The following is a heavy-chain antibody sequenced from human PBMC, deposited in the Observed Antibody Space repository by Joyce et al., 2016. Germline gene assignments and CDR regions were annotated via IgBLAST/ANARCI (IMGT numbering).Heavy chain of an antibody. CDR1: GFPFNERG. V-gene: IGHV3-30*18. CDR2: ITSDGSRQ. CDR3: AKRGFCSGGRCYSFHFHL. J-gene: IGHJ4*02. Sequence: QVQLVESGGGVVRPGGSLRLSCVASGFPFNERGMHWVGQAPGKGLEWVALITSDGSRQLYTDSVKGRFTISRDNARNTVYLQMDSLRPDDTAVFYCAKRGFCSGGRCYSFHFHLWGQGTLVTVSA. D-gene: IGHD2-15*01.